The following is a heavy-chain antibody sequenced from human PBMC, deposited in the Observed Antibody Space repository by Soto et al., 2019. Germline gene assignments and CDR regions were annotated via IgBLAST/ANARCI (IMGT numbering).Heavy chain of an antibody. D-gene: IGHD6-19*01. Sequence: QVQLVQSGAEVKKPGASVKVSCKASGYTFTSYGISWVRQAPGQGLEWMGWISAYNGNTNYAQKLQGRVTMTTDTATSTAYMELRSLRSDDTAVYYCARGTDSSGWYKNRRWFDPWGQGTLVTVSS. CDR3: ARGTDSSGWYKNRRWFDP. CDR1: GYTFTSYG. J-gene: IGHJ5*02. CDR2: ISAYNGNT. V-gene: IGHV1-18*04.